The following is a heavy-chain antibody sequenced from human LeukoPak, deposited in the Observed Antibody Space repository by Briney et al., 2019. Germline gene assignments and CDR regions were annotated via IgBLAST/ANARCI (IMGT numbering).Heavy chain of an antibody. CDR3: ARESLGGGVEGYYYYGMDV. Sequence: EASVKVSCKASGGAFSSYAISWVRQAPGQGLEWMGRIIPILGIANYAQKFQGRVTITADKSTSTAYMELSSLRSEDTAVYYCARESLGGGVEGYYYYGMDVWGQGTTVTVSS. CDR2: IIPILGIA. CDR1: GGAFSSYA. D-gene: IGHD3-16*02. V-gene: IGHV1-69*04. J-gene: IGHJ6*02.